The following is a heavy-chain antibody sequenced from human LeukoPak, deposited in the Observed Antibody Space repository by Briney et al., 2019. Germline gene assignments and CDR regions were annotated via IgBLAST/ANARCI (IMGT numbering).Heavy chain of an antibody. D-gene: IGHD2-21*02. J-gene: IGHJ2*01. CDR3: ARTSRTYCGGDCYSFDL. CDR1: GYTFTSYG. Sequence: ASVKVSCKASGYTFTSYGISWVRQAPGQGLEWMGWISAYNGNTNYAQKLQGRVTMTTDTSTSTAYMELRSLRSDDTALYYCARTSRTYCGGDCYSFDLWGRGTLVTVSS. CDR2: ISAYNGNT. V-gene: IGHV1-18*01.